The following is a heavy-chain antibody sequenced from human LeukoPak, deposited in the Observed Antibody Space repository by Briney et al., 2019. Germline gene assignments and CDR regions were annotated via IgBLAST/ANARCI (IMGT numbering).Heavy chain of an antibody. D-gene: IGHD6-19*01. CDR1: GGTFSSYA. Sequence: SVKVSCKASGGTFSSYAISWVRQAPGQGLEWMGRIIPIFGIANYAQKFQGRVTITADKSTSTAYMELSSLRSEDTAVYDCAKGREIAVAGFEDWFDPWGQGTLVTVSS. CDR3: AKGREIAVAGFEDWFDP. J-gene: IGHJ5*02. CDR2: IIPIFGIA. V-gene: IGHV1-69*04.